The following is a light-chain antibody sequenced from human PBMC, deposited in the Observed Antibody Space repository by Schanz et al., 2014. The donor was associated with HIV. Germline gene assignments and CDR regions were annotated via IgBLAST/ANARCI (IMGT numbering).Light chain of an antibody. CDR1: QSITTS. CDR3: QQSYSTPWT. Sequence: DIQMTQSPPTLSASVGDRVTITCRASQSITTSLAWYQQKPGKAPKLLVYKASSLESGVPSRFSGRGSGTEFTLTISSLQPEDFATYYCQQSYSTPWTFGQGTKVEIK. J-gene: IGKJ1*01. V-gene: IGKV1-5*03. CDR2: KAS.